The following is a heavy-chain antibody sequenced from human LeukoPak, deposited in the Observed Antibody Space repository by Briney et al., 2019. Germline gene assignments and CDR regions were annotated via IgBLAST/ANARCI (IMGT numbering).Heavy chain of an antibody. V-gene: IGHV3-64*01. J-gene: IGHJ4*02. Sequence: SAISSNGGSTYYSNSVKGRFTISRDNSKNTLYLQMGSLRAEDMAVYYCARPYYYGSGSYLYWGQGTLVTVSS. CDR2: ISSNGGST. D-gene: IGHD3-10*01. CDR3: ARPYYYGSGSYLY.